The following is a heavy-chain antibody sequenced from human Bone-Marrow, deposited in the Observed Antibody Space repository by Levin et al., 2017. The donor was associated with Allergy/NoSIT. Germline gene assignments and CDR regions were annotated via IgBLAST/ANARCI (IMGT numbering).Heavy chain of an antibody. D-gene: IGHD6-13*01. V-gene: IGHV3-48*03. CDR2: ISGGTSI. CDR3: TRVRASAPNDY. CDR1: GFTFSTYE. J-gene: IGHJ4*02. Sequence: GGSLRLSCAASGFTFSTYEMTWVRQAPGKGLEWVSYISGGTSIYYADSVKGRFTISRDNAKNLMYLQMNSLRAEDTAVYYCTRVRASAPNDYWGQGTLVTVSS.